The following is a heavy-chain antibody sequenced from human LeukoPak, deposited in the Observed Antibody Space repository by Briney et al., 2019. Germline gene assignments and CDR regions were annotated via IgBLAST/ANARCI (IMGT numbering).Heavy chain of an antibody. CDR2: INARNGDT. D-gene: IGHD6-13*01. Sequence: ASVKVSCKASGYTFSGYYIHWVRQAPGRGLEWVGWINARNGDTNYAQKFQGRVILTRDTSITTSYMEVISLTPDDTAVYYCARASLASAGTRFWGQGTLVIVSS. CDR1: GYTFSGYY. CDR3: ARASLASAGTRF. J-gene: IGHJ1*01. V-gene: IGHV1-2*02.